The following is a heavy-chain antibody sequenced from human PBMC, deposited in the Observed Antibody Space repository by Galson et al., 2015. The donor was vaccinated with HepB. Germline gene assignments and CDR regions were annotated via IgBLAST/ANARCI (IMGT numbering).Heavy chain of an antibody. D-gene: IGHD4-17*01. CDR3: AQHYGDYVNSIGL. Sequence: SLRLSCAASGFTFYNNAMSWVRQGPGKGLEWVSSINAGGSSTWYADSVKGRFTISRDNSRKTLYLQMNTVRAEDTALYYCAQHYGDYVNSIGLWGQGTLVTVSS. CDR2: INAGGSST. J-gene: IGHJ5*02. CDR1: GFTFYNNA. V-gene: IGHV3-23*01.